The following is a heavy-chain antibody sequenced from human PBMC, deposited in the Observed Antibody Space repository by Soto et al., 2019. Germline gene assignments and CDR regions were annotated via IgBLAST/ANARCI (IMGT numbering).Heavy chain of an antibody. V-gene: IGHV1-69*02. J-gene: IGHJ4*02. Sequence: QVQLVQSGPEVKKPGSSVKVSCTASGGTFNSYTLNWVRQAPGQRPEWVGRVNPIVGMSTSASKFQGRVTLTADKSTNRAYMDLTGLKSEDTAVYYCATSYGSGSTHFDSWGQGTLDTVAS. CDR3: ATSYGSGSTHFDS. D-gene: IGHD3-10*01. CDR2: VNPIVGMS. CDR1: GGTFNSYT.